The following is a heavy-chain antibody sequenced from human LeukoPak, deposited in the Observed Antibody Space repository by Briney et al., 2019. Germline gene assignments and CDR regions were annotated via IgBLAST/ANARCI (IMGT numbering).Heavy chain of an antibody. D-gene: IGHD5-12*01. J-gene: IGHJ4*02. V-gene: IGHV4-34*01. CDR3: ARDGRAVATNFDY. Sequence: PSETLSLTCAVYGGSFSGYYWSWIRQPPGKGLEWIGEINHSGSTNYNPSLKSRVTISVDTSKNQFSLKLSSVTAVDTAVYYCARDGRAVATNFDYWGQGTLVTVSS. CDR1: GGSFSGYY. CDR2: INHSGST.